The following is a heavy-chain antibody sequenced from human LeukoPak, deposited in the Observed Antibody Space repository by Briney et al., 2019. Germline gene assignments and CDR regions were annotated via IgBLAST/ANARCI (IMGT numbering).Heavy chain of an antibody. CDR3: ASSDCSSTSCMLDY. CDR2: IYGGGST. CDR1: GLSVSSNF. J-gene: IGHJ4*02. D-gene: IGHD2-2*01. V-gene: IGHV3-53*01. Sequence: PGGSLRLSCAATGLSVSSNFMSWVRQAPGKGLEWVSVIYGGGSTYYADSVKGRFTISRDNAKNSLYLQMNSLRAEDTAVYYCASSDCSSTSCMLDYWGQGTLVTVSS.